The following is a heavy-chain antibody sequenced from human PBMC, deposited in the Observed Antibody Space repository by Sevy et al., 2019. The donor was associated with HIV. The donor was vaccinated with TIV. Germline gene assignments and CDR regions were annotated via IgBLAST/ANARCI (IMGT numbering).Heavy chain of an antibody. D-gene: IGHD3-22*01. J-gene: IGHJ6*02. Sequence: GGSLRLACVASGFSFGSHTMHWVRQAPGKGPEWVAVPSYDGNKEDYVDSVKGRFTISRDNSKNTLYLEMNTLRAEHTAVYYCVRHLVSSVDFKYYYGMDVWGQGTTVTVSS. CDR2: PSYDGNKE. CDR3: VRHLVSSVDFKYYYGMDV. CDR1: GFSFGSHT. V-gene: IGHV3-30-3*01.